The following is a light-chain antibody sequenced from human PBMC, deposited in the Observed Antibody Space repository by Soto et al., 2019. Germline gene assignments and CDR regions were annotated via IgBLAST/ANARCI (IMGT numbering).Light chain of an antibody. CDR3: CSYAVSSTVE. J-gene: IGLJ2*01. CDR2: EGS. CDR1: SSDVGSYNL. V-gene: IGLV2-23*01. Sequence: QSALTQPASVSGSPGQSITISCTGTSSDVGSYNLVSWYQQHPGKAPKLMIYEGSKRPSGVSNRFSGSKSGNTASLTISGLQAEDEADYYCCSYAVSSTVEFGGGTKLTVL.